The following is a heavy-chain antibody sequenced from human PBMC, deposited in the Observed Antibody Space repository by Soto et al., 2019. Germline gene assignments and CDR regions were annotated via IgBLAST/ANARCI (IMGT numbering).Heavy chain of an antibody. Sequence: GGSLRLSCAASGFTFSIYAMSWVRQAPGKGLEWVSAISGSGGSTYYADSVKGRFTISRDNSNTTMYLQMNSLRAEDTALYYCATALWRIAVVVGATLYFNPWGHGTPVTVSS. D-gene: IGHD2-15*01. V-gene: IGHV3-23*01. J-gene: IGHJ5*02. CDR1: GFTFSIYA. CDR3: ATALWRIAVVVGATLYFNP. CDR2: ISGSGGST.